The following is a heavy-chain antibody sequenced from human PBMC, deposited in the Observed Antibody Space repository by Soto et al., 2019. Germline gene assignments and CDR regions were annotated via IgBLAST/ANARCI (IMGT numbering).Heavy chain of an antibody. Sequence: PPGTLSPTCTVPGRSTSRHYWSWIRQPPGKGLEWIGYIYYSGSTNYNPSLKSRVTISVDTSKNQFSLKLSSVTAADTAVYYCARDRVTNRRNYYYYYMDVWGKGTTVTVSS. V-gene: IGHV4-59*11. J-gene: IGHJ6*03. CDR1: GRSTSRHY. CDR3: ARDRVTNRRNYYYYYMDV. CDR2: IYYSGST. D-gene: IGHD2-21*02.